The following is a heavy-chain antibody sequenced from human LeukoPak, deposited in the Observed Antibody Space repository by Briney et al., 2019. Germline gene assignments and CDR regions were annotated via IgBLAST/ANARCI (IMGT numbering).Heavy chain of an antibody. D-gene: IGHD5-12*01. CDR1: GYTFTSYA. CDR2: INTNTGNP. CDR3: ARVLASGYDYDYYYYYMDV. J-gene: IGHJ6*03. V-gene: IGHV7-4-1*02. Sequence: ASVKVSCKASGYTFTSYAMNWVRQAPGQGREWMGWINTNTGNPTYAQGFTGRFVFSLDTSVSTAYLQISSLKAEDTAVYYCARVLASGYDYDYYYYYMDVWGKGTTVTVSS.